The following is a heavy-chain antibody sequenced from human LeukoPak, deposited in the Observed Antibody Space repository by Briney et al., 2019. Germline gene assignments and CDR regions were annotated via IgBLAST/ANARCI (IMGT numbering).Heavy chain of an antibody. Sequence: VASVKVSCKASGYTFIGYSLHWVRQAPGQGLEWMGWISPNSGDTKYSEKFQGRVTMTRDTSINPAYWELTSLRSDNTEVYCCARNRVHYAASGRYSRWTDPWGQGTLVTVSS. D-gene: IGHD3-10*01. CDR1: GYTFIGYS. CDR3: ARNRVHYAASGRYSRWTDP. V-gene: IGHV1-2*02. CDR2: ISPNSGDT. J-gene: IGHJ5*02.